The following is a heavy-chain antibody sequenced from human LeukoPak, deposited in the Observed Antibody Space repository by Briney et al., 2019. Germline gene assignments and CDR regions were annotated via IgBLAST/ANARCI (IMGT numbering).Heavy chain of an antibody. CDR1: GFTFSSYG. D-gene: IGHD3-22*01. CDR2: ISGSGGST. Sequence: GGTLRLSCAASGFTFSSYGMSWVRQAPGKGLEWVSAISGSGGSTYYADSVKGRFTISRDNSKNTLYLQMNSLRAEDTAVYYCAKDLMNYYDSSGPKDWGQGTLVTVSS. J-gene: IGHJ4*02. CDR3: AKDLMNYYDSSGPKD. V-gene: IGHV3-23*01.